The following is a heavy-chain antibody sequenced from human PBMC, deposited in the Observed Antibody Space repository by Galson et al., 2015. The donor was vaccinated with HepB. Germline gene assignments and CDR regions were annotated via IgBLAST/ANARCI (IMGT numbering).Heavy chain of an antibody. D-gene: IGHD4-17*01. CDR1: SASISSYH. J-gene: IGHJ6*02. CDR2: VHYSGST. Sequence: ETLSLTCTVSSASISSYHWSWIRQPPGKGLGWIGYVHYSGSTNYNPSLQGRVTISLDTSRNQFSLKLSSVTAADTAVYYCAKGGDREGKESSHDYGAYGEYYYYYGLGVWGQGTTVTVSS. CDR3: AKGGDREGKESSHDYGAYGEYYYYYGLGV. V-gene: IGHV4-59*12.